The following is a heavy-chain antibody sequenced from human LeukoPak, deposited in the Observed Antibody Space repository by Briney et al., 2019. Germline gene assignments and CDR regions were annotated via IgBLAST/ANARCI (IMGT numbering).Heavy chain of an antibody. D-gene: IGHD5-18*01. Sequence: PSETLSLTCAVYGGSFSGYYWSWIRQPPGKGLEWIGEINHSGSTNCNPSLKSRVTISVDTSKNQFSLKLSSVTAADTAVYYCARVGYSYGRDAFDIWGQGTMVTVSS. CDR3: ARVGYSYGRDAFDI. J-gene: IGHJ3*02. V-gene: IGHV4-34*01. CDR1: GGSFSGYY. CDR2: INHSGST.